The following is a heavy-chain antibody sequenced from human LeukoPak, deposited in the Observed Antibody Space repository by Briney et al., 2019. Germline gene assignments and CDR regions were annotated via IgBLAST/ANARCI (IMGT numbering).Heavy chain of an antibody. V-gene: IGHV3-23*01. CDR1: GFTFSSYA. J-gene: IGHJ4*02. CDR2: ISGSGGST. CDR3: AKDRGWLQFDY. Sequence: GGSLRLSCAASGFTFSSYAMSWVRQAPGKGLEWVSTISGSGGSTYYADSVKGRFTISRDNSKNTLYLQMNSLGPEDTAVYYCAKDRGWLQFDYWGQGTLVTVSS. D-gene: IGHD5-24*01.